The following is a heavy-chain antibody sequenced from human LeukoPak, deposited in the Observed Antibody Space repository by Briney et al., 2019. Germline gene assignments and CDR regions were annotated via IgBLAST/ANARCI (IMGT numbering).Heavy chain of an antibody. CDR1: GFSVSSNY. V-gene: IGHV3-53*01. Sequence: GGSLRLSCAASGFSVSSNYMSWVRQAPGKGLEWVSVIYSGGTTYYADSVKSRFTISRDNSKNTLYLQMNSMRAEDTAVYFCARDRPRAVWGQGTTVTVSS. CDR2: IYSGGTT. J-gene: IGHJ6*02. CDR3: ARDRPRAV.